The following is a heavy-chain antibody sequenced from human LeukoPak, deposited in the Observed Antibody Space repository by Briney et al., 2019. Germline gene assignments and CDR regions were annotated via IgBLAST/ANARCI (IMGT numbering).Heavy chain of an antibody. D-gene: IGHD5/OR15-5a*01. CDR2: ISSSGSTI. Sequence: GSLRLSRAGSGFTFSSYTMNWVRQAPGKGLESVSYISSSGSTIFYADSVKGRFTISRDNAKSSLYLQIDRLRAADSAVYYCARHVFDYAGSSGAFDCWGQPALVTVCS. CDR1: GFTFSSYT. CDR3: ARHVFDYAGSSGAFDC. J-gene: IGHJ4*02. V-gene: IGHV3-48*04.